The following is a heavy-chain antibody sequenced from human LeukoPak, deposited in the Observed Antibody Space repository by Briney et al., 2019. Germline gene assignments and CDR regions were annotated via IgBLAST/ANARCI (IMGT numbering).Heavy chain of an antibody. D-gene: IGHD3-22*01. Sequence: SETLSLTCVVYGGSFSGYYWSWIRQPPGKGLEWIGEINHSGSTNYNPSLKSRVTISVDTSKNQFSLKLSSVTAADTAVYYCARTNYYDSSGYQTDWGQGTLVTVSS. J-gene: IGHJ4*02. CDR1: GGSFSGYY. V-gene: IGHV4-34*01. CDR3: ARTNYYDSSGYQTD. CDR2: INHSGST.